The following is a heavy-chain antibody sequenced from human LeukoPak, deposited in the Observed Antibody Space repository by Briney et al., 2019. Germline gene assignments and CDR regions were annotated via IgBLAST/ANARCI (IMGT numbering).Heavy chain of an antibody. V-gene: IGHV4-34*01. D-gene: IGHD2-2*02. CDR1: GGSFSGCY. CDR2: INHSGST. J-gene: IGHJ5*02. CDR3: ARGVCSSTSCYTPGWFDP. Sequence: PSETLSLTCAVYGGSFSGCYWSWIRQPPGEGLEWIGEINHSGSTNYNPSLKSRVTISVDTSKNQFSLKLSSVTAADTAVYYCARGVCSSTSCYTPGWFDPWGQGTLVTVSS.